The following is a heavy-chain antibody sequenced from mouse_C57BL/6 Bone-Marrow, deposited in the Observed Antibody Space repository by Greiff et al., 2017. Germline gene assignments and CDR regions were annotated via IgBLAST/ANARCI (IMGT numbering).Heavy chain of an antibody. Sequence: EVKLVESGGDLVKPGGSLKLSCAASGFTFSSYGMPWVRQTPDKRLEWVATISSGGSYTYYPDSVKGRFTISRDNAKNTLYLQMSILKSEDTAMYCCASGGYDRREFDFWGQGTTLTVSS. CDR3: ASGGYDRREFDF. CDR1: GFTFSSYG. CDR2: ISSGGSYT. D-gene: IGHD3-2*02. J-gene: IGHJ2*01. V-gene: IGHV5-6*01.